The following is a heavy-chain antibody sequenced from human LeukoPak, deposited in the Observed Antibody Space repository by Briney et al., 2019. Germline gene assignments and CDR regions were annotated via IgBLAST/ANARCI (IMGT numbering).Heavy chain of an antibody. CDR1: GGTFSSYA. CDR3: ARDRSKRELLVGDPNDYYYYYYMDV. Sequence: SVKVSCKASGGTFSSYAISWVRQAPGQGLEWMGGIIPISGTAYYAQKFQGRVTITTDESTSTAYMELSSLRSEDTAVYYCARDRSKRELLVGDPNDYYYYYYMDVWGKGTTVTVSS. CDR2: IIPISGTA. J-gene: IGHJ6*03. D-gene: IGHD1-26*01. V-gene: IGHV1-69*05.